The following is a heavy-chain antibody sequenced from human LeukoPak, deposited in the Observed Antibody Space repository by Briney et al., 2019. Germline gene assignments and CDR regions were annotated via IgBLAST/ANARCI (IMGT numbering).Heavy chain of an antibody. Sequence: GSLRLSCAASGFTVGSNYMSWVRQAPGKGLEWVLVIYSDGKTYYADSVKGRFAISRDNSRNTLFLQMNSLRAADTALYFCARTRRDGYENCFDYWGQGTLVTVSS. D-gene: IGHD5-24*01. CDR2: IYSDGKT. V-gene: IGHV3-66*01. J-gene: IGHJ4*02. CDR3: ARTRRDGYENCFDY. CDR1: GFTVGSNY.